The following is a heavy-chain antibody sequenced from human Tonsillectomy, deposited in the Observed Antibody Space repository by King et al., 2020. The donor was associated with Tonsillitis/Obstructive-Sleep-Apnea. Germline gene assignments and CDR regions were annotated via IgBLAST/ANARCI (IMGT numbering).Heavy chain of an antibody. CDR1: GYTFTSYG. V-gene: IGHV1-18*01. CDR2: ISAYNGNT. J-gene: IGHJ6*03. Sequence: QLEQSGAEVKKPGASVKVSCKASGYTFTSYGISWVRQAPGQGLEWMGWISAYNGNTNYAQKLQGRVTMTTDTSTSTAYMELRSLRSDDTAVYYCARTVEAAGGSKYYYYYMDVWGKGTTVTVSS. CDR3: ARTVEAAGGSKYYYYYMDV. D-gene: IGHD6-13*01.